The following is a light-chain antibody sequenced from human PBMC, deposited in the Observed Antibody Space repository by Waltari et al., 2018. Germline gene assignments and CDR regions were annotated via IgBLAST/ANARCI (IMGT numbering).Light chain of an antibody. CDR2: KAS. J-gene: IGKJ1*01. CDR3: QQFNSFPWT. Sequence: DIQMTQSPSSLSASVGDRVTITSRASQTISSWLAWYQQKPGKAPKLLIYKASTLESGGQSRFSGSGSGTEFTLNISSLQPGDFATYYCQQFNSFPWTFGHGTKVEIK. V-gene: IGKV1-5*03. CDR1: QTISSW.